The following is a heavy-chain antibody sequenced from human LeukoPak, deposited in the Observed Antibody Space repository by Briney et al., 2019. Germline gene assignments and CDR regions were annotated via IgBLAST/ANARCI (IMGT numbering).Heavy chain of an antibody. CDR2: INHTGST. V-gene: IGHV4-34*01. CDR1: GGSFSGYY. J-gene: IGHJ3*02. D-gene: IGHD1-14*01. Sequence: SETLSLTCAVYGGSFSGYYWSWIRQPPGKGLEWIGEINHTGSTNYNPSLKSRVTISVDTSKNQFSLKLSSVTAADTAVYYCVRNPPFDAFDIWGQGTMVTVSS. CDR3: VRNPPFDAFDI.